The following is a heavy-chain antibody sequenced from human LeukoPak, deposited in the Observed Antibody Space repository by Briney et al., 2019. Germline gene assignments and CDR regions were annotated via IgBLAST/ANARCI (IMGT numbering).Heavy chain of an antibody. CDR2: MNPNSGNT. CDR3: ASQHLGITIFGVVISDYGMDV. CDR1: GYTFTSYD. J-gene: IGHJ6*02. Sequence: ASVKVSCKASGYTFTSYDINWVRQATGQGLEWMGWMNPNSGNTGYAQKFQGRVTMTRNTSISTAYMELSSLRSEDTAVYCCASQHLGITIFGVVISDYGMDVWGQGTTVTVSS. D-gene: IGHD3-3*01. V-gene: IGHV1-8*01.